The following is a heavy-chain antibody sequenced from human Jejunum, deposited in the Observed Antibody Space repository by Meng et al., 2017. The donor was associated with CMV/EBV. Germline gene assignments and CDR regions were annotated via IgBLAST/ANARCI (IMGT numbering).Heavy chain of an antibody. J-gene: IGHJ6*02. D-gene: IGHD2/OR15-2a*01. CDR1: FSVYA. Sequence: FSVYAMPWVRQAPGKGLEWVSLIYSGGDTFYGDSVKGRFTISRDNSKNILYLQLNSLRAEDTAVYYCAKNFRTYRSGVQYYTMDVWGQGTTVTVS. CDR2: IYSGGDT. V-gene: IGHV3-23*03. CDR3: AKNFRTYRSGVQYYTMDV.